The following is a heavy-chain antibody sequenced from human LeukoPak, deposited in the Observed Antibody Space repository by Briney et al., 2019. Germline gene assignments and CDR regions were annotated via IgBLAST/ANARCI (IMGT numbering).Heavy chain of an antibody. CDR2: INPNSGGT. V-gene: IGHV1-2*02. CDR1: GYTFTSYY. Sequence: ASVKVSCKASGYTFTSYYMHWVRQAPGQGLEWMGWINPNSGGTNFAQKFLGRVTMTRDTSISTAYMELSRLRSDDTAVYYCARLVVVIPADTDAFNIWGQGTMVTVSS. D-gene: IGHD2-2*01. CDR3: ARLVVVIPADTDAFNI. J-gene: IGHJ3*02.